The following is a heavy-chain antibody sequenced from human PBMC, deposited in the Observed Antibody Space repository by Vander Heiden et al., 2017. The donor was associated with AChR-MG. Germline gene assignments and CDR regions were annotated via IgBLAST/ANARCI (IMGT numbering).Heavy chain of an antibody. V-gene: IGHV3-11*01. CDR3: ARGDYDFWSGYYTGWFDP. CDR1: GFTFSAYY. Sequence: QVQLVESGGGLVKPGGSLRLPCAPSGFTFSAYYISWIRQAPGKGLEWVSYMSSRGSTKYYADSVKGRCTISRDNAKNSLYLQMNSLRAEDTAVYYCARGDYDFWSGYYTGWFDPWGQGTLVTVSS. CDR2: MSSRGSTK. D-gene: IGHD3-3*01. J-gene: IGHJ5*02.